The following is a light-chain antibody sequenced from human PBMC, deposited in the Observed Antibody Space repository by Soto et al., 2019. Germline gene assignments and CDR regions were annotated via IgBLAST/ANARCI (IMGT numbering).Light chain of an antibody. J-gene: IGKJ4*01. CDR3: QQYGATPQLT. CDR2: DVS. Sequence: EIVLTQSPATLSLSPGERATLSCGASQSISSNSLAWYQQKPGLAPRLLIYDVSRRATDIPDRFGGSGSGTDFTLTISRLEPEDFAVYYCQQYGATPQLTFGGGTRWIS. V-gene: IGKV3D-20*01. CDR1: QSISSNS.